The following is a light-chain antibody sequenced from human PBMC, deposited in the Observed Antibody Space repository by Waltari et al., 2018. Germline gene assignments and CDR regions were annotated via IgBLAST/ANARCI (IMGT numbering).Light chain of an antibody. J-gene: IGLJ3*02. V-gene: IGLV2-11*01. CDR2: DVS. Sequence: QSALTQPRSVSGSPGQSVPISCPGTSSAVGGYNYVSWYQHYPGKAPQVMIYDVSKRPSGVPDRFSGSKSGNTASLTISGLQAEDEADYYCYSYAGSYTWVFGGGTKLTVL. CDR3: YSYAGSYTWV. CDR1: SSAVGGYNY.